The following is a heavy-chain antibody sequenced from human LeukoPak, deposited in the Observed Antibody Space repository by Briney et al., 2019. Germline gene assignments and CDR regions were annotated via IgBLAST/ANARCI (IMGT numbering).Heavy chain of an antibody. V-gene: IGHV3-7*01. CDR3: IWSGEAD. J-gene: IGHJ4*02. D-gene: IGHD3-3*01. CDR2: IKKNGGET. Sequence: GVLRLSCQASGFSFRSYWMTWVRRAPGKGLEWVADIKKNGGETYYVDSVKGRFTISKDNAKNSVFLQMNSLRVEDTAVYYCIWSGEADWGQGALVTVSS. CDR1: GFSFRSYW.